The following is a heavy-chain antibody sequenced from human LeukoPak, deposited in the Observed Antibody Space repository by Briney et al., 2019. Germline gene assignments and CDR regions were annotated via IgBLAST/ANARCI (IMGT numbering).Heavy chain of an antibody. Sequence: KPSETLSLTCAVYGGSFSGYYWSWIRQPLGKGLEWIGEINHSGSTNYNPSLKSRVTISVDTSKNQFSLKLSSVTAADTAVYYCARWGTGFDYWGQGTLVTVSS. CDR3: ARWGTGFDY. CDR1: GGSFSGYY. V-gene: IGHV4-34*01. J-gene: IGHJ4*02. CDR2: INHSGST. D-gene: IGHD3-16*01.